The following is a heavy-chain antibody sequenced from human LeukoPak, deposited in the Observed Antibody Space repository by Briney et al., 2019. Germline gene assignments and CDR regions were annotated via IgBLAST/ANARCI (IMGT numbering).Heavy chain of an antibody. Sequence: EASVTVSCKASAYTFTVCYLHWVRQAPGQGGEGVGWIDPNNGDTEYAQEFQGRVTMTRVRSISTAYMELSRLTSDDTAVYYCARRSRNGLDAFDIWGQGTMVTVSS. CDR2: IDPNNGDT. V-gene: IGHV1-2*02. J-gene: IGHJ3*02. D-gene: IGHD2-8*01. CDR1: AYTFTVCY. CDR3: ARRSRNGLDAFDI.